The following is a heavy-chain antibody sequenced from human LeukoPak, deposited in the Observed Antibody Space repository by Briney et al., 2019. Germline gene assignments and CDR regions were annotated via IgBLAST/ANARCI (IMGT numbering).Heavy chain of an antibody. Sequence: GGSLRLSCAASGFTFSSYWMHWVRQAPGKGLVWVSRINNDGRSTTYADSVKDRFTFSRDNAKNTLYLQMNSLRAEDTAVYYCARESYYGSDYYFDYWGQGTLVTVSS. V-gene: IGHV3-74*01. D-gene: IGHD3-10*01. CDR2: INNDGRST. CDR1: GFTFSSYW. CDR3: ARESYYGSDYYFDY. J-gene: IGHJ4*02.